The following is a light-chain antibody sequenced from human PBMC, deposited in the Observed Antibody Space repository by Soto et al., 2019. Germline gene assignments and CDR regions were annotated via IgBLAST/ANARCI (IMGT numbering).Light chain of an antibody. CDR3: TSYTTSISFV. Sequence: QCSTAQAALVSGSPGQSLSVSCTGTMSDVGGYNHVSWYQQHPGKAPKLLIFEVSNRPSGVSDRFSGSKSGNTASLTISGLQAEDEADYYCTSYTTSISFVFGTGTKATVL. V-gene: IGLV2-14*01. CDR2: EVS. J-gene: IGLJ1*01. CDR1: MSDVGGYNH.